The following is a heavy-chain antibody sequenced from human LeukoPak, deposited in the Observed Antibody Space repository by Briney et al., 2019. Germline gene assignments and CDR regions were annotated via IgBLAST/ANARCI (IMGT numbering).Heavy chain of an antibody. CDR1: GGSINGYY. V-gene: IGHV4-59*01. D-gene: IGHD4-17*01. CDR2: VYYSAST. Sequence: SETVSLTCTVSGGSINGYYWSWIRQPPGKGLEWIGYVYYSASTNYSPSLKSRVTISVDTSKKQFSLRLSSVTAAETAVYYCARGIMTTVPTFDYWGQGTLVTVSS. J-gene: IGHJ4*02. CDR3: ARGIMTTVPTFDY.